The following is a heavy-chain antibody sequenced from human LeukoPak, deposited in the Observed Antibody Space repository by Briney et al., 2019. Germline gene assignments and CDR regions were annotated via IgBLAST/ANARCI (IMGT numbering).Heavy chain of an antibody. V-gene: IGHV3-23*01. J-gene: IGHJ4*02. CDR1: GFTFSSFS. CDR2: ISGSGGAT. CDR3: ARAALVRGVDYFDS. D-gene: IGHD3-10*01. Sequence: GGSLRLSCAASGFTFSSFSMTWVRQAPGKGLEWVSVISGSGGATYYADSVRGRFTISRDNSKNTLYLQMNSLRAEDTAVYYCARAALVRGVDYFDSWGQGTLVTVSS.